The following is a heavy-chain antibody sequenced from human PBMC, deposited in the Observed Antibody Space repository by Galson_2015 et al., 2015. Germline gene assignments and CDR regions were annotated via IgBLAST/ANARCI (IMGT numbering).Heavy chain of an antibody. CDR2: IIKSGGNT. CDR1: GFTFGSYV. J-gene: IGHJ3*02. D-gene: IGHD2-2*01. CDR3: AKGGCSSANCEMPFDI. V-gene: IGHV3-23*01. Sequence: SLRLSCAASGFTFGSYVMSRVRQAPGKGLEWVSSIIKSGGNTYHADSVKGRFTISRDNSKNTLYLQMTSLRAEDTAVYYCAKGGCSSANCEMPFDIWGQGTVVTVSS.